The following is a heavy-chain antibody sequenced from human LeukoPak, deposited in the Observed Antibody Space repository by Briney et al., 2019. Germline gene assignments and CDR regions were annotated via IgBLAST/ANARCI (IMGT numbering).Heavy chain of an antibody. Sequence: GASVKVSCKASGYTFTGYYMYWVRQAPGRGLEWMGWINPNSGGTNYAQTFQGRVTMTRDTSISTAYMELSRLRSDDTAVYYCARGLDKYDYWSGYFLAYWGQGTLVTVSS. CDR3: ARGLDKYDYWSGYFLAY. CDR1: GYTFTGYY. D-gene: IGHD3-3*01. V-gene: IGHV1-2*02. J-gene: IGHJ4*02. CDR2: INPNSGGT.